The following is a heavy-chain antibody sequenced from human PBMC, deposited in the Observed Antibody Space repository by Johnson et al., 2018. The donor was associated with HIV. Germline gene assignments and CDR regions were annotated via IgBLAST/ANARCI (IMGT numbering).Heavy chain of an antibody. Sequence: VQLVESGGGVVQPGGSLRLSCAASGFSVSNYYMSWVRQAPGKGLEWVSVLFSDGTTYYADSVKGRFTISRDNSKNTLYLQMNSLRAEDTAVYYCARENRVDAFDIWGQGTMVTVSS. CDR1: GFSVSNYY. D-gene: IGHD2/OR15-2a*01. V-gene: IGHV3-66*01. CDR3: ARENRVDAFDI. CDR2: LFSDGTT. J-gene: IGHJ3*02.